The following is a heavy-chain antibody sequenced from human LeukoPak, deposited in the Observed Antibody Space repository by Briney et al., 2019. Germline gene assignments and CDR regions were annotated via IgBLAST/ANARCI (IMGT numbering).Heavy chain of an antibody. V-gene: IGHV5-51*01. CDR3: ARRSGTYYEGYVCDI. CDR2: IYPGDSDT. D-gene: IGHD1-26*01. J-gene: IGHJ3*02. CDR1: GSPFTSYW. Sequence: GESLKISCKGSGSPFTSYWIGWVRQMPGKGLEWMGIIYPGDSDTRYSPSLEGQVTISADKSISTAYLQWSSLKASDTAMYYCARRSGTYYEGYVCDIWGQGTMVTVSS.